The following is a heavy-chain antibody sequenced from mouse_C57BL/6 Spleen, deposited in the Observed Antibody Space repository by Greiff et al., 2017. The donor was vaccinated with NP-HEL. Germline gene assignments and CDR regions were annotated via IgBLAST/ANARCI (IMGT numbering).Heavy chain of an antibody. Sequence: DVKLVESGGGLVQPGGSLKLSCAASGFTFSDYYMYWVRQTPEKRLEWVAYISNGGGSTYYPDTVKGRFTISRDNAKNTLYLQMSRLKSEDTAMYYCASYPAWFAYWGQGTLVTVSA. CDR3: ASYPAWFAY. J-gene: IGHJ3*01. V-gene: IGHV5-12*01. CDR2: ISNGGGST. CDR1: GFTFSDYY.